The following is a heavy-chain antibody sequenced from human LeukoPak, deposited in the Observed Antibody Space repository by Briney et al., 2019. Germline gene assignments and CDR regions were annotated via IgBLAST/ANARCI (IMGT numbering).Heavy chain of an antibody. CDR1: GYTFTSNY. CDR2: INPNSGDT. J-gene: IGHJ5*02. Sequence: ASVKVSCKAFGYTFTSNYMHWVRQAPGQGLEWLGRINPNSGDTNYAQKLQGRVTMTTDTSTSTAYMELRSLRSDDTAVYYCAREGEGNWFDPWGQGTLVTVSS. D-gene: IGHD3-16*01. CDR3: AREGEGNWFDP. V-gene: IGHV1-2*06.